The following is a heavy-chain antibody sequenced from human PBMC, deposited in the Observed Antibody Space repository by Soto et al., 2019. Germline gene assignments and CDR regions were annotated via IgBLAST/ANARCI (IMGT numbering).Heavy chain of an antibody. CDR1: GGTFIIYA. V-gene: IGHV1-69*06. J-gene: IGHJ3*02. D-gene: IGHD3-22*01. Sequence: SAEVCCRASGGTFIIYASSLVRQDPGQGLEWMGGIIPIFGTENYAQKFQGRVTITADKTTSTVYVELSSLRSEDTAVYYCAGSNYVSGYTYGAFEIWGQGTMVTVSS. CDR3: AGSNYVSGYTYGAFEI. CDR2: IIPIFGTE.